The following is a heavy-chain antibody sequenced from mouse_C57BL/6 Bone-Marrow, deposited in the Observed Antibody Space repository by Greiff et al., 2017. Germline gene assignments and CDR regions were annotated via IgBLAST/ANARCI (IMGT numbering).Heavy chain of an antibody. CDR3: ARHEDYYSNYDYYAMDY. D-gene: IGHD2-5*01. CDR2: ISSGGSYT. V-gene: IGHV5-6*01. CDR1: GFTFSSYG. Sequence: EVHLVESGGDLVKPGGSLKLSCAASGFTFSSYGMSWVRQTPDKRLEWVATISSGGSYTYYPDSVKGRFTISRDNAKNTLYLQMSSLKSEDTAMYYCARHEDYYSNYDYYAMDYWGQGTSVTVSS. J-gene: IGHJ4*01.